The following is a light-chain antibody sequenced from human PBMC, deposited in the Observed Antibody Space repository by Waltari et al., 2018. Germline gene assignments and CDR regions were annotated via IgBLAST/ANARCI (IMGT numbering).Light chain of an antibody. CDR3: QQYNSAPFT. Sequence: DIQMTQSPSSLSASVGDTVTITCRASQGISSYLAWYQQKPGKAPKPLIYCASNLESGVPSRFSGSGSGTEFTLTISSLQPEDFATYYCQQYNSAPFTFGPGTKLDIK. J-gene: IGKJ3*01. CDR2: CAS. CDR1: QGISSY. V-gene: IGKV1-16*01.